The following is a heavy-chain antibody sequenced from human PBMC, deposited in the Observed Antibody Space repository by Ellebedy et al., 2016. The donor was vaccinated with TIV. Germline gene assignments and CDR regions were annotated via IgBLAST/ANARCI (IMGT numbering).Heavy chain of an antibody. Sequence: SETLSLXXTVSGGSISSSTYYCDWIRQPPGKGLEWIVTVFYSGSTFYNPSLTSRVTISVDTSKDQFSLKLTSLTAADTGIYFCARRRMGTINPPAGSSEFDVWGQGTMVTASS. J-gene: IGHJ3*01. CDR3: ARRRMGTINPPAGSSEFDV. CDR2: VFYSGST. D-gene: IGHD1-7*01. V-gene: IGHV4-39*01. CDR1: GGSISSSTYY.